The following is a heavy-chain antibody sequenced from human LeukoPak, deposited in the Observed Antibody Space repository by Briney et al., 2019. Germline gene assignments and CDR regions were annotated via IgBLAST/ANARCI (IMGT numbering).Heavy chain of an antibody. J-gene: IGHJ6*02. D-gene: IGHD2-15*01. CDR1: GGTFSSYA. CDR2: IIPIFGTA. Sequence: SVKVSCKASGGTFSSYAISWVRQAPGQGLEWMGGIIPIFGTASYAQKFQGRVTMTEDTSTDTAYMELSSLRSEDTAVYYCATGDLYCSGGSCFRNYYYGMDVWGQGTTVTVPS. V-gene: IGHV1-69*06. CDR3: ATGDLYCSGGSCFRNYYYGMDV.